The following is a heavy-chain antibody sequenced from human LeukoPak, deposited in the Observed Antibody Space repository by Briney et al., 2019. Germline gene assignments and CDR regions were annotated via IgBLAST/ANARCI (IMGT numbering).Heavy chain of an antibody. D-gene: IGHD3-22*01. CDR3: AKDTAYYDSSGYYYGSFDY. V-gene: IGHV3-30*18. J-gene: IGHJ4*02. CDR2: ISNDGSNK. CDR1: GFTFSSYG. Sequence: PGGSLRLSCAASGFTFSSYGMHWVRQAPGKGLEWVAVISNDGSNKYYADSVKGRFTISRDNSKNTLYLQMNSLRAEDTAVYYCAKDTAYYDSSGYYYGSFDYWGQGTLVTVSS.